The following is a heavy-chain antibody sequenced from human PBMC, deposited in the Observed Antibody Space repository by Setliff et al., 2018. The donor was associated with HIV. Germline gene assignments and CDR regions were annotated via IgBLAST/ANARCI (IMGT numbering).Heavy chain of an antibody. V-gene: IGHV4-31*03. CDR2: IYYSGTT. Sequence: LSLTCSVSGASVVSGGYYWSWIRQHPEKGLEWIGYIYYSGTTTYNPSLRSRVTISLDTSLNQFSLKVNSVTAADTAVYYCASSTRKSFDFWTDSRTTYPPYYFDYWGQGTLVTVS. CDR1: GASVVSGGYY. D-gene: IGHD3-3*01. CDR3: ASSTRKSFDFWTDSRTTYPPYYFDY. J-gene: IGHJ4*02.